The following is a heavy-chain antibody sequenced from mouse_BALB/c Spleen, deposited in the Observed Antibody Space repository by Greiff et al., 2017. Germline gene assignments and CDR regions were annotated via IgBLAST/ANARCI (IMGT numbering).Heavy chain of an antibody. CDR2: ISSGGSYT. V-gene: IGHV5-9-3*01. J-gene: IGHJ4*01. D-gene: IGHD1-1*01. CDR3: AREGTTVGDAMDY. CDR1: GFTFSSYA. Sequence: EVQRVESGGGLVKPGGSLKLSCAASGFTFSSYAMSWVRQTPEKRLEWVATISSGGSYTYYPDSVKGRFTISRDNAKNTLYLQMSSLRSEDTAMYYCAREGTTVGDAMDYWGQGTSVTVSS.